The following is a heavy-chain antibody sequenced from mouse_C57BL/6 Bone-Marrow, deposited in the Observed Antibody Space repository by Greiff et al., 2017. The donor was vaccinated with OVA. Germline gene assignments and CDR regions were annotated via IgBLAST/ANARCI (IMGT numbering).Heavy chain of an antibody. CDR1: GFTFTDYY. Sequence: EVKLVESGGGLVQPGGSLSLSCAASGFTFTDYYMSWVRQPPGTALEWLGFIRNKANGYTTEYSASVKGRFTISRDNSQSILYLQMNALRAEDSATYYCARYIYYGSSYHFDYWGQGTTLTVSS. D-gene: IGHD1-1*01. V-gene: IGHV7-3*01. J-gene: IGHJ2*01. CDR2: IRNKANGYTT. CDR3: ARYIYYGSSYHFDY.